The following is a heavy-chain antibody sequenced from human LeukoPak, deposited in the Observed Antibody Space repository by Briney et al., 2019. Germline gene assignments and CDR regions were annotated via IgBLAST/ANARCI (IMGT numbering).Heavy chain of an antibody. CDR3: ARGRGRWLQFRRTGEKYYFDY. CDR1: GFTFSSYW. CDR2: IKQDGSEK. J-gene: IGHJ4*02. V-gene: IGHV3-7*01. D-gene: IGHD5-24*01. Sequence: GGSLRLSCAASGFTFSSYWMSWVRQAPGKGLEWVANIKQDGSEKYYVDSVKGRFTISRDNAKNSLYLQMNSLRAEDTAVYYCARGRGRWLQFRRTGEKYYFDYWGQGTLVTVSS.